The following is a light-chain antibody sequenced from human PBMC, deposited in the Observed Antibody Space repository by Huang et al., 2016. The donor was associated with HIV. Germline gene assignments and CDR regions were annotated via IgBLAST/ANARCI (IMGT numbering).Light chain of an antibody. V-gene: IGKV3-11*01. CDR2: DTS. CDR3: HQRAGWPL. CDR1: QTISSY. J-gene: IGKJ4*02. Sequence: EVVLKQSPATLSLSPGERATLSCRASQTISSYLAWYPHKPGQPPRLIIYDTSKRATGIPARFSGSGSGTDFTLTISSLEPEDFAVYYCHQRAGWPLFGGGTKVEIK.